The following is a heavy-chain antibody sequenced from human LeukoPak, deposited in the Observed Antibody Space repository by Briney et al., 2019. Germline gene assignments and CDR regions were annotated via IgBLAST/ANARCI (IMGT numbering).Heavy chain of an antibody. CDR3: ARSRYGSSWCFDY. Sequence: PSETLSLTCSVSGGSISSYYWSWIRQPPGKGLEWIGYKYNSGSTNYNPSLKSRVTISVDTSKNQFSLKLTSVTAADTAVYYCARSRYGSSWCFDYWGQGTLVIVSS. V-gene: IGHV4-59*01. CDR1: GGSISSYY. CDR2: KYNSGST. J-gene: IGHJ4*02. D-gene: IGHD6-13*01.